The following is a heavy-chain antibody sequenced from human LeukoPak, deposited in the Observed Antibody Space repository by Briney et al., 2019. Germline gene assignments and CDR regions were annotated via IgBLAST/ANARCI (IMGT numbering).Heavy chain of an antibody. D-gene: IGHD3-22*01. Sequence: ASVKVSCKASGYTFTGYYMHWVRLAPGQGLEWMGWINPNSGGTNYAQKFQGRVTMTRDTSISTAYMELSRLRSDDTAVYYCARGSFLPFLYYYDSSGSYFDYWGQGTLVTVSS. CDR1: GYTFTGYY. CDR3: ARGSFLPFLYYYDSSGSYFDY. CDR2: INPNSGGT. V-gene: IGHV1-2*02. J-gene: IGHJ4*02.